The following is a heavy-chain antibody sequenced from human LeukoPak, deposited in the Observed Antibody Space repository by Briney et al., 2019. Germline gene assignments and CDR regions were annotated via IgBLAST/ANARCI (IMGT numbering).Heavy chain of an antibody. J-gene: IGHJ4*02. V-gene: IGHV3-9*01. CDR2: ISWNSGSI. CDR1: GFTFDDYA. D-gene: IGHD1-14*01. CDR3: AKGPPAHTVFDY. Sequence: PGRSLRLSCAASGFTFDDYAMHWVRQAPGKGLEWVSGISWNSGSIGYADSVKGRFTISRDNAKNSLYLQMNSLRAEDTALYYCAKGPPAHTVFDYWGQGTLVTVSS.